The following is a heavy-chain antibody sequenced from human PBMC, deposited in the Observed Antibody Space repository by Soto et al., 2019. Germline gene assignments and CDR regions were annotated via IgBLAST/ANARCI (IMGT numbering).Heavy chain of an antibody. V-gene: IGHV6-1*01. D-gene: IGHD6-19*01. CDR1: GDSVSSNSAA. CDR2: TYYRSKWYN. J-gene: IGHJ4*02. CDR3: ARDPLSPSSSRWTRYYFDF. Sequence: SQTLSLTCAISGDSVSSNSAAWNWIRQSPSRGLEWLGRTYYRSKWYNDYAVSVKSRITINPDTSKNQFSLQLNSVTPEDTAVYYCARDPLSPSSSRWTRYYFDFWGPGTLVTVSS.